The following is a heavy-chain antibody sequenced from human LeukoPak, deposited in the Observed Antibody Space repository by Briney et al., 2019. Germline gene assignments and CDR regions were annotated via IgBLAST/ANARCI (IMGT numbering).Heavy chain of an antibody. J-gene: IGHJ3*01. CDR1: GDSFSSHY. V-gene: IGHV4-59*11. CDR3: ARDLVTVTKGFDV. CDR2: ISYIGTT. D-gene: IGHD4-17*01. Sequence: PSETLSLTCAVSGDSFSSHYWTWIRQPPGRGLEWIGYISYIGTTNYNPSLKSRVTISIDTSKNQFSLKLSSVTTADTAVYYCARDLVTVTKGFDVWGLGTMVSVSS.